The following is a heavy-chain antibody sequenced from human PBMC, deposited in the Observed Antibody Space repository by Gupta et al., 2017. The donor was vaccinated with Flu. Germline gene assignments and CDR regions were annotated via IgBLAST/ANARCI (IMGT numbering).Heavy chain of an antibody. V-gene: IGHV3-74*01. D-gene: IGHD6-13*01. CDR3: SRLNEADDL. CDR2: SNGEGSSI. J-gene: IGHJ5*02. Sequence: EVQLVESGGALVQPGGSLRLSCAASGFSFSSYWIHWVRQAPGKGLEWGSRSNGEGSSINYADSVKGRFTTSRDNAKNTLYLQMNSLRAEDTAVYYCSRLNEADDLWGHGTLVTVSS. CDR1: GFSFSSYW.